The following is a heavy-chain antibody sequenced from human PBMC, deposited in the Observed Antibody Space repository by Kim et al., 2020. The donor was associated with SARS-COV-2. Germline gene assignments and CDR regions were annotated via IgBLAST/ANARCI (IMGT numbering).Heavy chain of an antibody. CDR2: IYYSGST. Sequence: SETLSLTCTVSGGSISSYYWSWIRQPPGKGLEWIGYIYYSGSTNYNPSLKSRVTISVDTSKHQFSLKLSSVTAADTAVYYCARSSGYSYGLYYYGMDVWGQGTTVTVAS. CDR3: ARSSGYSYGLYYYGMDV. D-gene: IGHD5-18*01. J-gene: IGHJ6*02. V-gene: IGHV4-59*01. CDR1: GGSISSYY.